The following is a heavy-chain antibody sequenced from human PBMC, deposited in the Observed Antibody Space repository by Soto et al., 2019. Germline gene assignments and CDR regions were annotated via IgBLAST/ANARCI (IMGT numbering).Heavy chain of an antibody. CDR3: ARASDIVAPTPSYYYHGMDV. CDR1: GGTFSSYA. Sequence: ASVKASCKASGGTFSSYAISWVRQAPGQGLDWMGGIIPMFGTANYAQKFQGRVTITADESTSTAYMELSSLRSEDTAVYFCARASDIVAPTPSYYYHGMDVWGQGTTVTVSS. D-gene: IGHD5-12*01. CDR2: IIPMFGTA. J-gene: IGHJ6*02. V-gene: IGHV1-69*13.